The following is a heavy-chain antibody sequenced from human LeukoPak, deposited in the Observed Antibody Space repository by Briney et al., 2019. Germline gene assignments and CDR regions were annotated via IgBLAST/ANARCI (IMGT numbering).Heavy chain of an antibody. CDR1: GGSISSYY. CDR2: IYYSGST. D-gene: IGHD3-3*01. CDR3: ARGYYDFWSGYSYYYGMDV. V-gene: IGHV4-59*01. J-gene: IGHJ6*02. Sequence: SETLSLTCTVSGGSISSYYWSWIRQPPGKGLEWIGYIYYSGSTNYNPSLKSRVTISVDTSKNQFSLKLSFVTAADTAVYYCARGYYDFWSGYSYYYGMDVWGQGTTVTVSS.